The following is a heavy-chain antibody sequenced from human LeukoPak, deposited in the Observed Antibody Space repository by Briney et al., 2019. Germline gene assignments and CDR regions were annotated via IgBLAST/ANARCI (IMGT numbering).Heavy chain of an antibody. D-gene: IGHD6-25*01. V-gene: IGHV4-34*01. CDR3: ARDRGYSPFDY. J-gene: IGHJ4*02. CDR2: INHSGST. Sequence: SETLSLTCAVYGGSFSGYYWSWIRQPPGKGLEWIGEINHSGSTNYNPSLKSRVTISVDTSKNQFSLKLSSVTAADTAVYYCARDRGYSPFDYWGQGTLVTVSP. CDR1: GGSFSGYY.